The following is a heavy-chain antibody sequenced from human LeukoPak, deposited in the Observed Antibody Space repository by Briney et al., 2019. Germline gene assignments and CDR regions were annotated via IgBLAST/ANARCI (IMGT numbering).Heavy chain of an antibody. Sequence: GGSLRLSCAASGFTFSSYAMSWVRQAPGKGLEWVSAISGSGGSTYYADSVKGRFTISRDNSKNTLYLQMNSLRAEDTAVYYCAKLPKNDILTGYYYFDYWGQGTLVTVS. D-gene: IGHD3-9*01. J-gene: IGHJ4*02. CDR3: AKLPKNDILTGYYYFDY. CDR2: ISGSGGST. V-gene: IGHV3-23*01. CDR1: GFTFSSYA.